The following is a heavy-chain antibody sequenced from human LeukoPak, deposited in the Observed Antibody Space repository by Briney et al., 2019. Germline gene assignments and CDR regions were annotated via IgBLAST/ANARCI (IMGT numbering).Heavy chain of an antibody. Sequence: ASVKVSCKASGYTFTSYDINWVRQATGQGLEWMGWMNPNSGNTGYAQKFQGRVTMTRNTSISTAYMELSSLRSEDTAVYYCATPGNYGPTYYYYYMDVWGKGTTVTISS. CDR1: GYTFTSYD. CDR2: MNPNSGNT. V-gene: IGHV1-8*01. J-gene: IGHJ6*03. D-gene: IGHD4-23*01. CDR3: ATPGNYGPTYYYYYMDV.